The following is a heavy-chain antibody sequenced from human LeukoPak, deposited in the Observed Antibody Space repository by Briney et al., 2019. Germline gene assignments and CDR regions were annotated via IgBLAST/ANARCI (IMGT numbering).Heavy chain of an antibody. D-gene: IGHD3-22*01. CDR3: ARYTVRVLSSGYYYGGANWFDP. CDR2: IIPIFGTA. CDR1: GGTFGSYA. Sequence: GASVKVSCKASGGTFGSYAISWVRQAPGHGLEWMGRIIPIFGTANYAQKFQGRVTITTDESTSPAYMELIRLRSEDTAVYACARYTVRVLSSGYYYGGANWFDPWGQGTLVTVSS. J-gene: IGHJ5*02. V-gene: IGHV1-69*05.